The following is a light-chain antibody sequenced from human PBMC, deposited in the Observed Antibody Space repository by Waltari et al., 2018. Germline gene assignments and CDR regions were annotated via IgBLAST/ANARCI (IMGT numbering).Light chain of an antibody. Sequence: EVVMTQSPATLSVSPGGRATLSCRASLSIATNLAWYQQRRGQAPKLLIFDASTRATSISGRFSGSGSGTEFTLTISSLQSEDSAVYYCQQYNRWPPITFGQGTRLEIK. CDR3: QQYNRWPPIT. CDR2: DAS. V-gene: IGKV3-15*01. J-gene: IGKJ5*01. CDR1: LSIATN.